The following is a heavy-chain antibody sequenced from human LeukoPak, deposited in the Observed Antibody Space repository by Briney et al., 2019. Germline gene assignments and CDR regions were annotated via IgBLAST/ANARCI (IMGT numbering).Heavy chain of an antibody. CDR3: ARVSGIVVVPAAPLFDY. CDR2: ISAYNGNT. J-gene: IGHJ4*02. CDR1: GYTFTSYG. Sequence: ASVKVSCKASGYTFTSYGISWVRQAPGQGLEWVGWISAYNGNTNYAQKLQGRVTMTTDTSTSTAYMELRSLRSDDTAVYYCARVSGIVVVPAAPLFDYWGQGTLVTVSS. V-gene: IGHV1-18*01. D-gene: IGHD2-2*01.